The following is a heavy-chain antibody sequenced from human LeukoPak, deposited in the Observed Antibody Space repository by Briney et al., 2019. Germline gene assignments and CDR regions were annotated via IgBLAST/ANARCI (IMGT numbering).Heavy chain of an antibody. D-gene: IGHD5-18*01. CDR2: ISGSGGST. J-gene: IGHJ4*02. CDR1: GFTFSSYA. Sequence: GGSLRLSCAASGFTFSSYAMSWVRQAPGKGLEWVSAISGSGGSTYYADSVKGRFTISRDNSKNTLYLQMNSLGAEDTAVYYCAKDPWGYSYGLSFDYWGQGTLVTVSS. V-gene: IGHV3-23*01. CDR3: AKDPWGYSYGLSFDY.